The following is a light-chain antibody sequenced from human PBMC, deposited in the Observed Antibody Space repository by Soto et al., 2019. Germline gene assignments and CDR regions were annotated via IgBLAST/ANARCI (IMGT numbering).Light chain of an antibody. V-gene: IGKV1-5*01. CDR2: DAY. Sequence: DIPMTQSPSILSASVGDRVTITCRASQSISNWLAWYQQKPGRAPKVLIYDAYSLQSGVPSRLSGSGSGTEFTLTISSLQPDYIATYYCQQYKSYSYTFGQGTNLE. J-gene: IGKJ2*01. CDR1: QSISNW. CDR3: QQYKSYSYT.